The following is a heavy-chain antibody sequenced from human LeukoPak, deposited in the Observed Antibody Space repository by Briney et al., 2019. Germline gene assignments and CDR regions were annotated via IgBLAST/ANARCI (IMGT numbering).Heavy chain of an antibody. J-gene: IGHJ4*01. D-gene: IGHD3-10*01. V-gene: IGHV4-39*01. CDR1: GGSISSSSAY. Sequence: AETLSLTCTVSGGSISSSSAYWGWIRQPPGKGLEWIGGIYYSGTTYYNPSLKRRVTISVDTSKNQFSLKLSSVTAADTAVYYCARHRGSGSFYVDFDYWGHGTLVTVSS. CDR3: ARHRGSGSFYVDFDY. CDR2: IYYSGTT.